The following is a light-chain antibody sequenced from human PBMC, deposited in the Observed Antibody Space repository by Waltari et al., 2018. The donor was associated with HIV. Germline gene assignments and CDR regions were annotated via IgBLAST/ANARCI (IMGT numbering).Light chain of an antibody. CDR1: QNVLYDSNNKNY. CDR2: WAS. J-gene: IGKJ1*01. CDR3: QQYYSTPLT. V-gene: IGKV4-1*01. Sequence: DFVMTQSPDSLAVSLGERATINCKSSQNVLYDSNNKNYLAWYQQKPGQPPKLLIYWASTRQSGVPDRFSGSGSGTDFTLTISSLQAEDVAVYYCQQYYSTPLTFGQGTKVEIK.